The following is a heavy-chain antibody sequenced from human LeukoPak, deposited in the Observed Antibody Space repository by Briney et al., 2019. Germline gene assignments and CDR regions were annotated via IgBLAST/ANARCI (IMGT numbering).Heavy chain of an antibody. J-gene: IGHJ3*02. CDR3: ARRERLGYSYGRGTLDI. CDR2: IDSTGST. V-gene: IGHV3-66*01. CDR1: GILVSSNY. D-gene: IGHD5-18*01. Sequence: PGGSLGLSCVASGILVSSNYMSWVRQAPGKGLEWVSFIDSTGSTYYADSVKGRFTISRDNSRNTLYLQMNSLRVEDTAVYYCARRERLGYSYGRGTLDIWGQGTMVTVSS.